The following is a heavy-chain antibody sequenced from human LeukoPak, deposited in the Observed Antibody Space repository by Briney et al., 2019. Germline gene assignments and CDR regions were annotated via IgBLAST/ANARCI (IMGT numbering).Heavy chain of an antibody. V-gene: IGHV3-21*01. J-gene: IGHJ4*02. Sequence: PGGSLRLSCAASGFTFSSYSMNWVRQAPGKGLEWVSSISSSSSYIYYADSVKGRFTISRDNARNSLYLQMNSLRAEDTAVYYCASSGSYRFDYWGQGTLVTVSS. CDR3: ASSGSYRFDY. D-gene: IGHD1-26*01. CDR2: ISSSSSYI. CDR1: GFTFSSYS.